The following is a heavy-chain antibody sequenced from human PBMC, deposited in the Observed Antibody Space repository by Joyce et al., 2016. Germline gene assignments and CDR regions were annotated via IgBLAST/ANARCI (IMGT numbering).Heavy chain of an antibody. CDR2: MNPKSGNT. J-gene: IGHJ6*03. D-gene: IGHD2-21*01. V-gene: IGHV1-8*03. CDR1: GYIFTQYD. Sequence: QVQLVQSGAGVKKPGASVTLSCAASGYIFTQYDVNWIRQGPGQGLEWMGWMNPKSGNTGYAEKFQGRVTISRDTSASTAYMEVRSLTFADTAVYYCARGHVSGRYCNSKSCWLRDYFYIMDVWGTGTAVTVSS. CDR3: ARGHVSGRYCNSKSCWLRDYFYIMDV.